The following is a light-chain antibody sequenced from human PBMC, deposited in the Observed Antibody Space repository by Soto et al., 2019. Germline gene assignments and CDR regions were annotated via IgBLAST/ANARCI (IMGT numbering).Light chain of an antibody. CDR1: QSVLYSSNNKNY. Sequence: DIVMTQSPDSLAVSLGERATINCKSSQSVLYSSNNKNYLAWYQQKPGQPPKLLIYWASTRESGVPDRFSGSGSATDFTLTISSLQADDVALYYCQQYYSTPPYTFGQRTKLEIK. J-gene: IGKJ2*01. CDR3: QQYYSTPPYT. V-gene: IGKV4-1*01. CDR2: WAS.